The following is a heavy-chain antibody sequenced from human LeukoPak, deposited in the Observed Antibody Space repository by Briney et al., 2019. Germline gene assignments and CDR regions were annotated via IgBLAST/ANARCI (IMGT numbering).Heavy chain of an antibody. CDR3: ATPTERRHPDY. CDR1: GYRFTGYF. D-gene: IGHD5-12*01. Sequence: GASVKVSCKASGYRFTGYFMHWLRQAPGQGLEWMGWINPNSGDTDYAQKFQGRVTLTRDASIATAYMELTRLRSDDTAVYYGATPTERRHPDYWGQGTLVTVSS. CDR2: INPNSGDT. V-gene: IGHV1-2*02. J-gene: IGHJ4*02.